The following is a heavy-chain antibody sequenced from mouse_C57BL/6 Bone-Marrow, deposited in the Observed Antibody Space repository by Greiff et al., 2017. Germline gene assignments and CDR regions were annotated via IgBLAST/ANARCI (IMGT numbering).Heavy chain of an antibody. CDR3: ARRTAQEEYAMDY. D-gene: IGHD3-2*02. CDR1: GFSLSTSGMG. J-gene: IGHJ4*01. Sequence: VKLVESGPGILQSSQTLSLTCSFSGFSLSTSGMGVSWIRQPSGKGLEWLAHIYWDDDKRYNPSLKSRLTISKDTSRNQVFLKITSVDTADTATYYCARRTAQEEYAMDYWGQGTSVTVSS. V-gene: IGHV8-12*01. CDR2: IYWDDDK.